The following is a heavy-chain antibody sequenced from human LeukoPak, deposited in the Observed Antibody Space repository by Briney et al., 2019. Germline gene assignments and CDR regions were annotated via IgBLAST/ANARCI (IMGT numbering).Heavy chain of an antibody. CDR3: AKDRDSSGWYVFDY. CDR1: GFTFSSYG. J-gene: IGHJ4*02. V-gene: IGHV3-30*18. D-gene: IGHD6-19*01. CDR2: ISYDGSNK. Sequence: GGSLRLSCEASGFTFSSYGMHWVRQAPGKGLEWVAVISYDGSNKYYADSVKGRFTISRDNSKNTLYLQMNSLRAEDTAVYYRAKDRDSSGWYVFDYWGQGTLVTVSS.